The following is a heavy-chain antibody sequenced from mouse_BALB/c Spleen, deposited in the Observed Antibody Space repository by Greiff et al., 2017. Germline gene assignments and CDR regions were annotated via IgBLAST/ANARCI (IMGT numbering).Heavy chain of an antibody. J-gene: IGHJ1*01. CDR2: INPGSGGT. CDR1: GYAFTNYL. V-gene: IGHV1-54*01. Sequence: QVQLQQSGAELVRPGTSVKVSCKASGYAFTNYLIEWVKQRPGQGLEWIGVINPGSGGTNYNEKFKGKATLTADKSSSTAYMQLSSLTSDDSAVYFCARGGGPYYGNYDWYFDVWGAGTTVTVSS. D-gene: IGHD2-10*01. CDR3: ARGGGPYYGNYDWYFDV.